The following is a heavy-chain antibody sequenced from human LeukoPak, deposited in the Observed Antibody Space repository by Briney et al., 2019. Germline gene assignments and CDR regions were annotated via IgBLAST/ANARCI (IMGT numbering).Heavy chain of an antibody. CDR1: GFTFSSYA. J-gene: IGHJ4*02. Sequence: PGGSLRLSCAASGFTFSSYAIHWVRQAPGKGLEWVAVISYDGSNKHYADSVKGRFTISRDNSKNTLYLQMNSLRAEDTAVYYCARDGSGFRGYCSSSSCSFDYWGQGTLVTVSS. CDR3: ARDGSGFRGYCSSSSCSFDY. V-gene: IGHV3-30*04. D-gene: IGHD2-2*01. CDR2: ISYDGSNK.